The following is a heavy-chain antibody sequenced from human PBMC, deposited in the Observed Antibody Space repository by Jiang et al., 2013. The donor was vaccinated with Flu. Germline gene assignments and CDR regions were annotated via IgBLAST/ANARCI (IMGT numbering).Heavy chain of an antibody. J-gene: IGHJ6*02. CDR3: TRESAAPGPYSGMDV. V-gene: IGHV7-4-1*02. CDR1: GYRFTQYI. Sequence: LKKPGASVKVSCKASGYRFTQYILNWVRQAPGQGLEWMGWINTTSGNPTYALGFTGRFVISLDTSVSATYLQINNLKAEDTAVYYCTRESAAPGPYSGMDVWGQGTTVTVSS. CDR2: INTTSGNP. D-gene: IGHD6-25*01.